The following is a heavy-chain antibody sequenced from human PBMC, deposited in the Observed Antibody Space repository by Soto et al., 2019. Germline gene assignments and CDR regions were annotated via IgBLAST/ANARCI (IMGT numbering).Heavy chain of an antibody. J-gene: IGHJ4*02. Sequence: QVQLVESGGGVVQPGRSLRLSCAASGFTFSSYGMHWVRQAPGKGLEWVAVIWYDGSNKYYADSVKGRFTISRDNSKNTLYLQMNSLRAEETAVYYCARDYYDSSGYYTILDYWGQGTLVTVSS. V-gene: IGHV3-33*01. CDR3: ARDYYDSSGYYTILDY. CDR1: GFTFSSYG. D-gene: IGHD3-22*01. CDR2: IWYDGSNK.